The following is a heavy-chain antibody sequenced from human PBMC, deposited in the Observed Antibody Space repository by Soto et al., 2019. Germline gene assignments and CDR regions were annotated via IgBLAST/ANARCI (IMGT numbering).Heavy chain of an antibody. CDR3: ARDWYSSSWYVRFDP. V-gene: IGHV3-23*01. CDR1: GFTFTSFA. J-gene: IGHJ5*02. CDR2: ISGSGGAI. Sequence: PGGSLRLSCAASGFTFTSFAVSWVRQAPGKGLEWVSAISGSGGAIYYADSVKGRFTISRDNAKNSLYLQMNSLRAEDTAVYYCARDWYSSSWYVRFDPWGQGTLVTVSS. D-gene: IGHD6-13*01.